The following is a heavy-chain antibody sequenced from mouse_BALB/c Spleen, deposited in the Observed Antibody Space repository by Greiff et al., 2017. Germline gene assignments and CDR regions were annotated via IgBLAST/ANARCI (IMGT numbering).Heavy chain of an antibody. CDR3: VRDGDYDGWFAY. CDR1: GFSLPSYD. D-gene: IGHD2-4*01. Sequence: VKLMESGPGLVAPSQSLSITCTVSGFSLPSYDISWIRQPPGRGLEWLGVIWTGGGTNYNSAFMSRLSISKDNSKSQVFLKMNSLQTDDTAIYYCVRDGDYDGWFAYWGQGTLVTVSA. CDR2: IWTGGGT. V-gene: IGHV2-9-2*01. J-gene: IGHJ3*01.